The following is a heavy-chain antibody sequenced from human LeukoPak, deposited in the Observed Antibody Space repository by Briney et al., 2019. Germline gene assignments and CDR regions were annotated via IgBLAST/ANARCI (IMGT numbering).Heavy chain of an antibody. V-gene: IGHV3-74*01. J-gene: IGHJ6*04. CDR3: TRGGAKVRGLSTGMDV. CDR2: INSPGDNT. Sequence: PGGSLRLSCEVSGFTFRSYWMYWVRHAPGKGLVWVSQINSPGDNTNHADSVEGRFTISRDNAKNTLYLQMNNLRLHHTAVYYCTRGGAKVRGLSTGMDVWGRGTTVTVSS. CDR1: GFTFRSYW. D-gene: IGHD3-10*01.